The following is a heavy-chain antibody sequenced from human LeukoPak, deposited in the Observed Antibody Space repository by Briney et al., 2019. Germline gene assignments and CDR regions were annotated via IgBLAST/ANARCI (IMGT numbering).Heavy chain of an antibody. CDR3: ARDANTAMANFDY. D-gene: IGHD5-18*01. V-gene: IGHV3-48*03. CDR1: GFTFSSYE. Sequence: GGSLRLSCAASGFTFSSYEMNWVRQAPGKGLEWVSYISSSGSTIYYADSVKDRFTISRDNAKNSLYLQMNSLRAEDTAVYYCARDANTAMANFDYWGQGTLVTVSS. J-gene: IGHJ4*02. CDR2: ISSSGSTI.